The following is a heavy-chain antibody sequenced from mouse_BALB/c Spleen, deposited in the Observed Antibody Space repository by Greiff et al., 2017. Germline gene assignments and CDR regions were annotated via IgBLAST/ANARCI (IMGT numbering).Heavy chain of an antibody. V-gene: IGHV5-12-2*01. CDR2: ISNGGGST. CDR1: GFTFSSYT. Sequence: EVQLVESGGGLVQPGGSLKLSCAASGFTFSSYTMSWVRQTPGKRLEWVAYISNGGGSTYYPDTVKGRFTITRDNAKNTLYLQMSSRKSEDTATYYCARPLSTVVAHWYFDVWGAGTTVTVSS. D-gene: IGHD1-1*01. CDR3: ARPLSTVVAHWYFDV. J-gene: IGHJ1*01.